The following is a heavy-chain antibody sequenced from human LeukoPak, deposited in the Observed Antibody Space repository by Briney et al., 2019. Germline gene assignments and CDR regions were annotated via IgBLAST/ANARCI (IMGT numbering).Heavy chain of an antibody. CDR1: GFTFSSYG. D-gene: IGHD3-9*01. Sequence: GGSLRLSCAASGFTFSSYGMSWVRQAPGKGLEWVSAISGSGGSTYYADSVKGRFTISRDNSKSTLYLQMNSLRAEDTAVYYCAKGLRYFDWLLMPASFDYWGQGTLVTVSS. V-gene: IGHV3-23*01. CDR3: AKGLRYFDWLLMPASFDY. J-gene: IGHJ4*02. CDR2: ISGSGGST.